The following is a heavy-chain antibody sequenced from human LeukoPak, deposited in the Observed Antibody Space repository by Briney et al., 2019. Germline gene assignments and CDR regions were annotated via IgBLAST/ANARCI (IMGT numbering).Heavy chain of an antibody. CDR3: ATDYYDSSGYYGLDY. D-gene: IGHD3-22*01. Sequence: GRSLRLSCAASGFTFSSYAMTWVRQAPGKGLEWVSAISGSGGSTFYADSVKGRFTISRDNPKRTLYLQMNSLRVEDTAVYYCATDYYDSSGYYGLDYWGQGTLVTVSS. J-gene: IGHJ4*02. CDR1: GFTFSSYA. V-gene: IGHV3-23*01. CDR2: ISGSGGST.